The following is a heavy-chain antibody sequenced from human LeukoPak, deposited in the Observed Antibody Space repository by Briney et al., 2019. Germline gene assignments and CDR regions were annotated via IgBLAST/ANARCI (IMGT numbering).Heavy chain of an antibody. D-gene: IGHD6-13*01. CDR1: GGTFSSYA. V-gene: IGHV1-69*05. Sequence: SVKVSCKASGGTFSSYAISWVRQAPGQGLEWMGGIIPIFGTANYAQKFQGRVTITTDESTSTAYMELSSLRSEDTAVYCWARVTRRAAGAANWFDPWGQGTLVTVSS. CDR2: IIPIFGTA. J-gene: IGHJ5*02. CDR3: ARVTRRAAGAANWFDP.